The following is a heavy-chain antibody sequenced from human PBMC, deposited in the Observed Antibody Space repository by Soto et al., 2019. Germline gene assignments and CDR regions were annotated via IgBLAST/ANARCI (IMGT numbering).Heavy chain of an antibody. D-gene: IGHD6-19*01. V-gene: IGHV3-23*01. CDR1: GFTFSSYA. J-gene: IGHJ5*02. Sequence: GGSLRLSCAASGFTFSSYAMSWVRQAPGKGLEWVSAISGSGGSTYYADSVKGRFTISRDNSKNTLYLQMNSLRAEDTAVYYCASSKEIAVAGTGGWFDPWGQGTLVTVSS. CDR2: ISGSGGST. CDR3: ASSKEIAVAGTGGWFDP.